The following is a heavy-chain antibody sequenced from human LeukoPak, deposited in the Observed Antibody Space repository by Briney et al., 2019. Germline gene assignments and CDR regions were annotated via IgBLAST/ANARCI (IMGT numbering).Heavy chain of an antibody. CDR1: GYSFTGYY. Sequence: GASVKVSCKASGYSFTGYYMHWVRQAAGQGCEWMGWINPKNGGANYAPSFQGRVTMTRDRSISTVYMELTRLTSDDTAVYYCARASFWESPINWFDPWGQGTLVTVSS. D-gene: IGHD3-16*01. J-gene: IGHJ5*02. CDR3: ARASFWESPINWFDP. CDR2: INPKNGGA. V-gene: IGHV1-2*07.